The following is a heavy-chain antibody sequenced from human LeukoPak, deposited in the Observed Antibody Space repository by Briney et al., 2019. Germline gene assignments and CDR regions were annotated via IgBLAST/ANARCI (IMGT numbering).Heavy chain of an antibody. CDR2: IYYSGST. Sequence: SETLSLTCTVSGGSISSYYWSWIRQPPGKGLEWIGYIYYSGSTNYNPSLKSRVTISVNTSKNQFSLKLSSVTAADTAVYYCARDTYYYGMDVWGQGTTVTVSS. V-gene: IGHV4-59*01. CDR3: ARDTYYYGMDV. J-gene: IGHJ6*02. CDR1: GGSISSYY.